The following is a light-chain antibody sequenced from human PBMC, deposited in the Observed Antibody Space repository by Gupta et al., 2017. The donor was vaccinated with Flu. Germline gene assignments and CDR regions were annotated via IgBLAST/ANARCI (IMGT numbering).Light chain of an antibody. Sequence: VRATLSWTNSQSVSSKYLAVYQQTPGQAPRLRMDGASSRATGIPHRCSGSASGTDFTLTISRLEPEDFVVYYCQLYGSSAKTFGQGTKLEIK. J-gene: IGKJ2*01. CDR1: QSVSSKY. CDR2: GAS. V-gene: IGKV3-20*01. CDR3: QLYGSSAKT.